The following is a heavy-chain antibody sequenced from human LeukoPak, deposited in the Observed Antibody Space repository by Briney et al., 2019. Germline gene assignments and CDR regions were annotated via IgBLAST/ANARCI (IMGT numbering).Heavy chain of an antibody. Sequence: GGSLRLSCAASGFTSSSYWMHWVRQAPGKGLVWVSRINSDGSSTSYADSVKGRFTISRDNAKNTLYLQMNSLRAEDTAIYYCAKLYRGSDYWGQGTLVTVSS. CDR1: GFTSSSYW. J-gene: IGHJ4*02. D-gene: IGHD3-10*01. CDR2: INSDGSST. CDR3: AKLYRGSDY. V-gene: IGHV3-74*01.